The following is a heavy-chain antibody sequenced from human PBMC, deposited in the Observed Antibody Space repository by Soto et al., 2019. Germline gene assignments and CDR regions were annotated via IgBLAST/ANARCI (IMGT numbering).Heavy chain of an antibody. V-gene: IGHV1-3*01. CDR3: ARGIATGQLEP. CDR2: INPDNGNT. J-gene: IGHJ5*02. D-gene: IGHD2-15*01. CDR1: GYTFTRYT. Sequence: QVQLVQSGAEVKKPGASVKISCKASGYTFTRYTMNWVRQAPGQRLEWMGWINPDNGNTKSSQKFQDRVIITRDTSASTAYMDLSSLRSEDTAVYYCARGIATGQLEPWGQGTLGTVSS.